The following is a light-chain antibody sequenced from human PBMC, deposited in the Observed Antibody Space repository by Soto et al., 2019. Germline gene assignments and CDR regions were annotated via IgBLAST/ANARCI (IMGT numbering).Light chain of an antibody. CDR2: DAS. CDR3: QQYHGFPWT. J-gene: IGKJ1*01. CDR1: QSISSW. Sequence: DIQMTQSPSTLSASVGDRVTITFRSSQSISSWLAWYQQKPGKAPDLLIYDASTLQSGVPSRFSGSGSGTDFTLTISFLQSEDFGTYYCQQYHGFPWTFGQGTKVDIK. V-gene: IGKV1-5*01.